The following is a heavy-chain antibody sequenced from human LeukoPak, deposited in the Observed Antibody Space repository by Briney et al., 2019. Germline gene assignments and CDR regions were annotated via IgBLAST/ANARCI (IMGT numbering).Heavy chain of an antibody. D-gene: IGHD5-24*01. J-gene: IGHJ4*02. V-gene: IGHV3-30*18. CDR3: AKDRDWYYFDY. CDR1: GFTFSSYG. Sequence: GGSLRLSCAASGFTFSSYGMHWVRQAPGKGLEWVAVISYDGSNKYYADSVKGRFTISRDNSKNTLYLQMKSLRAEDTAVYYCAKDRDWYYFDYWGQGTLVTVSS. CDR2: ISYDGSNK.